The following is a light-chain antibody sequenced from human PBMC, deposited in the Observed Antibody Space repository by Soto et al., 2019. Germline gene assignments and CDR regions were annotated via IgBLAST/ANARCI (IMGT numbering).Light chain of an antibody. J-gene: IGKJ4*01. V-gene: IGKV1-13*02. CDR2: DAS. CDR1: QGIGSA. Sequence: AIQLTQSPSSLSASVGDRVTITCRASQGIGSALAWYQQRPGKAPKLLIYDASSLESGVPSRFSGSGSGTDFTLTISSLQPEDFSTYYCQQFSSPLTFGGGTKV. CDR3: QQFSSPLT.